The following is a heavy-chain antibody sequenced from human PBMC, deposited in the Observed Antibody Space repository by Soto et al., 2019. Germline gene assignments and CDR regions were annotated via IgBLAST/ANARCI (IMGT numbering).Heavy chain of an antibody. CDR3: ASSVVVPSTMNYFDF. CDR1: GYGFTNYW. Sequence: PXESLTISCKTSGYGFTNYWLALVRQLPGKGLEWMGIIYPDDSDTKYGPSFKGQVTISVDKSITTAYLQWSSLKASDTAMYFCASSVVVPSTMNYFDFWGQGTLVTVSS. V-gene: IGHV5-51*01. D-gene: IGHD2-2*01. J-gene: IGHJ4*02. CDR2: IYPDDSDT.